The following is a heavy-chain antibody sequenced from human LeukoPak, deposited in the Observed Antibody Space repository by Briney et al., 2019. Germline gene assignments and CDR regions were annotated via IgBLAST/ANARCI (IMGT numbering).Heavy chain of an antibody. CDR2: IKPDGSEK. D-gene: IGHD1-1*01. J-gene: IGHJ4*02. CDR3: ARDRNAEADY. V-gene: IGHV3-7*01. Sequence: GGSLRLSCVASGITFSSSWMSWVRQAPGKGLEWVANIKPDGSEKYYVDSVKGRFTISRDNAKNSLFLQMNSLRAEDTALYYCARDRNAEADYWGQGTLVTVSS. CDR1: GITFSSSW.